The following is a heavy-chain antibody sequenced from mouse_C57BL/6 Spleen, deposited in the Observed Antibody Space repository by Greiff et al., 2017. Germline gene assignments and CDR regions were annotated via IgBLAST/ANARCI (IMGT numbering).Heavy chain of an antibody. Sequence: EVMLVESGGGLVQPGGSLKLSCAASGFTFSDYYMYWVRQTPEKRLEWVAYISNGGGSTYYPDTVKGRFTISRDNAKNTLYLQMSRLKSEDTAMYYCARQDDYDGPFDYWGQGTTLTVSS. D-gene: IGHD2-4*01. V-gene: IGHV5-12*01. CDR2: ISNGGGST. CDR3: ARQDDYDGPFDY. CDR1: GFTFSDYY. J-gene: IGHJ2*01.